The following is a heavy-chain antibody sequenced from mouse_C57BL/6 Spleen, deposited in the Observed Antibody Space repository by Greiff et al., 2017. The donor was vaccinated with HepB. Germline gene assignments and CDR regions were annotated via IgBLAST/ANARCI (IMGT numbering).Heavy chain of an antibody. J-gene: IGHJ4*01. CDR2: IYPGSGNT. CDR3: AVYYAMDY. CDR1: GYTFTDYY. V-gene: IGHV1-76*01. Sequence: QVQLQQSGAELVRPGASVKLSCKASGYTFTDYYINWVKQRPGQGLEWIARIYPGSGNTYYNEKFKGKATLTAEKSSSTAYMQLSSLTSEDSAVYFCAVYYAMDYWGQGTSVTVSS.